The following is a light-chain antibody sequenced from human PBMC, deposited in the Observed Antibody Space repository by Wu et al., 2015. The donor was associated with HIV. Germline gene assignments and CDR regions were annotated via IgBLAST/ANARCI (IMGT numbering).Light chain of an antibody. J-gene: IGKJ4*01. CDR3: QQYDTSPHT. CDR2: GGS. CDR1: QSVSSY. Sequence: EIVLTQSPATLSLSPGERATLSCRASQSVSSYLAWYQQKPGQSPRLLIYGGSTLATGIPDRFSGSGSGTEFTLTISRLEPEDLAVYYCQQYDTSPHTFGGGTKLEIK. V-gene: IGKV3-20*01.